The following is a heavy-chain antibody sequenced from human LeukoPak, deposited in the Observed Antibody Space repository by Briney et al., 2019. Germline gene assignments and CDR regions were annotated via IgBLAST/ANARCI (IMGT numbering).Heavy chain of an antibody. D-gene: IGHD5-18*01. CDR3: ASHRRSHGAEY. CDR1: GGSFEHYF. Sequence: PSETLSLTCTVSGGSFEHYFWSWIRQPPGKGLEFLGYVYYTGSSDYSPSLKSRLTISADTAKNQFSLKLRSVTAADTAVYYCASHRRSHGAEYWGQGTLVTVFS. CDR2: VYYTGSS. V-gene: IGHV4-59*01. J-gene: IGHJ4*02.